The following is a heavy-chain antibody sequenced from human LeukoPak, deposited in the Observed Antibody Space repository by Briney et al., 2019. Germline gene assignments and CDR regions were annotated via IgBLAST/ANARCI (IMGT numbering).Heavy chain of an antibody. J-gene: IGHJ3*02. CDR2: IYSSGSS. V-gene: IGHV4-4*07. CDR1: GGSINSYY. Sequence: PSETLSVTCTVSGGSINSYYWSWIRQPDGKGLEWIGRIYSSGSSVYNPSLESRVSMSLDTSKNQFSLKVTSVTAADTAVYYCARGRLQSVRAFDIWGQGTMVTVSS. D-gene: IGHD4-11*01. CDR3: ARGRLQSVRAFDI.